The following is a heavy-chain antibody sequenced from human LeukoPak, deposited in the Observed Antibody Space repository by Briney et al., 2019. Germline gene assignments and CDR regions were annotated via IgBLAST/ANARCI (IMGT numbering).Heavy chain of an antibody. V-gene: IGHV4-59*01. D-gene: IGHD6-13*01. J-gene: IGHJ4*02. Sequence: SETLSLTCTVSGGSISTYNLSWVRQPPGKGLEWIGYIYYSGSTNYNPSLKSRVTISVDTSKNQFSLKLSSVTAADTAVYYCARGGRMAAAGFDYWRQGTLVTVSS. CDR2: IYYSGST. CDR1: GGSISTYN. CDR3: ARGGRMAAAGFDY.